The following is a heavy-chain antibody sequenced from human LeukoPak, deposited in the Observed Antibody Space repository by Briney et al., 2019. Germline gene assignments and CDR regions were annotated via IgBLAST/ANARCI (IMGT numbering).Heavy chain of an antibody. D-gene: IGHD6-13*01. V-gene: IGHV3-33*01. J-gene: IGHJ4*02. CDR3: ARDHEQLVSYYFDY. CDR1: GFTFSSYG. Sequence: GGSLRLSCAASGFTFSSYGMHWVRQAPGKGLEWVAVIWYDGSNKYYADSVKSRFTISRDNSKNTLYLQMNSLRAEDTAVYYCARDHEQLVSYYFDYWGQGTLVTVSS. CDR2: IWYDGSNK.